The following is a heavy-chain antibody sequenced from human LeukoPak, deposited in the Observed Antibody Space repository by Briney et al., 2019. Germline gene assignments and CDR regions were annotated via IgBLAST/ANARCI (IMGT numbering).Heavy chain of an antibody. CDR2: INPNSGGT. V-gene: IGHV1-2*04. CDR1: GYTFAGYY. D-gene: IGHD5-24*01. J-gene: IGHJ4*02. Sequence: ASVKVSCKASGYTFAGYYMHWVRQAPGQGLEWMGWINPNSGGTNYAQKFQGWVTMTRDTSISTAYMELSRLRSDDTAVYYCARAGTVEMTPLDYWGQGTLVTVSS. CDR3: ARAGTVEMTPLDY.